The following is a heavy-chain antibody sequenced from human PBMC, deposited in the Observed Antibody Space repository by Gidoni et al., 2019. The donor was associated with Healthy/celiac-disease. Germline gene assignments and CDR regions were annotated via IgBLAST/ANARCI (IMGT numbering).Heavy chain of an antibody. CDR3: PSGNECWSPFDP. D-gene: IGHD6-13*01. Sequence: LEWIGYIYYSGSTTYNPSLKSRVTISVDTSKNQFSLKLSSVTAADTAVYYCPSGNECWSPFDPWGQGTLVTVSS. V-gene: IGHV4-59*09. CDR2: IYYSGST. J-gene: IGHJ5*02.